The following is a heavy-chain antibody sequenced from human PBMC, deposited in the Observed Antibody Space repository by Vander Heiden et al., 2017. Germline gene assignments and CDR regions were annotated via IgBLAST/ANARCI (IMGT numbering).Heavy chain of an antibody. Sequence: EVQLLESGGGLVQPGGSLRLSCEASGFAFSGSAMSGVRKAPGKGLEWVSVISTSGDRTHYADSVRGRFTISRDNSKSTVYLEMNSLKADDTALYYCTKGGGGDHGYWGQGTLVTVSS. CDR1: GFAFSGSA. CDR2: ISTSGDRT. J-gene: IGHJ4*02. V-gene: IGHV3-23*01. D-gene: IGHD2-21*01. CDR3: TKGGGGDHGY.